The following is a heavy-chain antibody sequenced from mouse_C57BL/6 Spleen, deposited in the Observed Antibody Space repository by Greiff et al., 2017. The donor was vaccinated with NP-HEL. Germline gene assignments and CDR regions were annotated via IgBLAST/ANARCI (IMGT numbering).Heavy chain of an antibody. CDR2: IDPSDSET. D-gene: IGHD1-1*01. CDR3: ARSDYYGTWFAY. J-gene: IGHJ3*01. Sequence: QVQLQQPGAELVRPGSSVKLSCKASGYTFTSYWMHWVKQRPIQGLEWISNIDPSDSETHYNQKFKDKATLTVDKSSSTAYMQLSSLTSEDSAVYYCARSDYYGTWFAYWGQGTLVTVSA. V-gene: IGHV1-52*01. CDR1: GYTFTSYW.